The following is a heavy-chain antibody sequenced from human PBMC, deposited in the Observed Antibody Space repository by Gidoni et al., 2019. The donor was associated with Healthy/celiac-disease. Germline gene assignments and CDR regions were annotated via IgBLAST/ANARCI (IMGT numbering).Heavy chain of an antibody. CDR1: GFSLSPSGVG. D-gene: IGHD3-9*01. J-gene: IGHJ4*02. V-gene: IGHV2-5*02. Sequence: QITLKESGPTLVKPTQTLTLTCTFPGFSLSPSGVGVGWIRQPPGKALEWLALIYWDDDKRYSPSLKSRLTITKDTSKNQVVLTMTNMDPVDTATYYCAHSDTLLRYFECFDYWGQGTLVTVSS. CDR3: AHSDTLLRYFECFDY. CDR2: IYWDDDK.